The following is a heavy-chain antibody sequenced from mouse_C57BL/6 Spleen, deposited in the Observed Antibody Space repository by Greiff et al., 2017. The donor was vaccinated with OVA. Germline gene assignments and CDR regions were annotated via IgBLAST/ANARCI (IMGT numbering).Heavy chain of an antibody. CDR3: ARTDYYGSSYRRAMDY. D-gene: IGHD1-1*01. CDR1: GYTFTSYW. CDR2: IDPSDSYT. V-gene: IGHV1-50*01. Sequence: QVQLKQSGAELVKPGASVKLSCKASGYTFTSYWMQWVKQRPGQGLEWIGEIDPSDSYTNYNQKFKGKATLTVDTSSSTAYMQLSSLTSEDSAVYYCARTDYYGSSYRRAMDYWGQGTSVTVSS. J-gene: IGHJ4*01.